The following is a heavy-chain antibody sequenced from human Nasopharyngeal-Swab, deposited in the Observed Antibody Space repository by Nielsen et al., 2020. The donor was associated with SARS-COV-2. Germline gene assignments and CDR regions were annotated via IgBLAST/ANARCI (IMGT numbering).Heavy chain of an antibody. CDR1: GFTFTTYT. V-gene: IGHV3-30*04. J-gene: IGHJ4*02. Sequence: GESLKISCAASGFTFTTYTMHWVRQAPGKGLEWVALISYVRSNEYYADSVKGRFTISRDNSKNTVYLQMNSLRGEDTAVYYCAFSTTAIVTPSGCWGQGTLVTVSS. D-gene: IGHD5-18*01. CDR3: AFSTTAIVTPSGC. CDR2: ISYVRSNE.